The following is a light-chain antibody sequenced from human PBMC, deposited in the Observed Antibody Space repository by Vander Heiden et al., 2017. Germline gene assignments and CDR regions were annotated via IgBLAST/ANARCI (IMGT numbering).Light chain of an antibody. CDR3: QAWDFSTVV. Sequence: SSELTQPPSVSVSPGQTASITCSGDKLGDKYTCWYRQKPGQSPVLVIYQDTKRPSGIPERFSGSNSGNTATLTISGTQAMDEADYYCQAWDFSTVVFGGGTKLTVL. V-gene: IGLV3-1*01. CDR1: KLGDKY. J-gene: IGLJ2*01. CDR2: QDT.